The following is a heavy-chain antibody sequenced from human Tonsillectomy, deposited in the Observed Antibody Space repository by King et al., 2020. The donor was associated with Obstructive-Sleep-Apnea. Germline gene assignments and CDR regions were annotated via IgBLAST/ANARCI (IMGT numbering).Heavy chain of an antibody. Sequence: VQLVQSGSELKKPGASVKVSCKASGYIFTTHAMIWVRQAPGQGLEWMGWCNTNTGNPTYAQGFTGRLVFSLDTSVSTAYLQISSLKAEDTAVYYCARGSSWQEPYGMDVWGQGTTVTVSS. J-gene: IGHJ6*02. D-gene: IGHD6-13*01. V-gene: IGHV7-4-1*02. CDR1: GYIFTTHA. CDR2: CNTNTGNP. CDR3: ARGSSWQEPYGMDV.